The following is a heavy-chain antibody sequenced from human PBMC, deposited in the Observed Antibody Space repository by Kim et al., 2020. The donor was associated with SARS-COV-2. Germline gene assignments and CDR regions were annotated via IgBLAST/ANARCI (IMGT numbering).Heavy chain of an antibody. Sequence: SETLSLTCSVSGGSINIYYWSWIRQPPGKALEWIGNIYYYSGSTNYNPSLKSRVTISLDTSKNQFSLGLNSVTAADTAVYYCAGSYSSSWYNYWGQGTLVTVSS. J-gene: IGHJ4*02. CDR3: AGSYSSSWYNY. CDR1: GGSINIYY. V-gene: IGHV4-59*01. D-gene: IGHD6-13*01. CDR2: IYYYSGST.